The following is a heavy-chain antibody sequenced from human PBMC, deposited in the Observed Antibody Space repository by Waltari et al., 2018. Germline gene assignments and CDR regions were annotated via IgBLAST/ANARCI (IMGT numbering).Heavy chain of an antibody. CDR3: ARDSYSSSWPPYYYYGMDV. D-gene: IGHD6-13*01. V-gene: IGHV4-59*01. CDR2: IYYSGST. CDR1: GGSISSYY. J-gene: IGHJ6*02. Sequence: QVQLQESGPGLVKPSETLSLTCTVSGGSISSYYWSWIRQPPGKGLEWIGYIYYSGSTNYNPSLKSLVTISVDTSKNQFSLKLSSVTAADTAVYYCARDSYSSSWPPYYYYGMDVWGQGTTVTVSS.